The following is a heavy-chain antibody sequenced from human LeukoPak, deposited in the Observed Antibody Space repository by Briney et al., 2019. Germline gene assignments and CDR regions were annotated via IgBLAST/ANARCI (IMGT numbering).Heavy chain of an antibody. V-gene: IGHV3-9*01. D-gene: IGHD5-18*01. CDR2: ISWNSGSI. J-gene: IGHJ4*02. CDR1: GYTFDDYA. CDR3: AKGHTYGLGESYLDF. Sequence: PGGSLRLSCEASGYTFDDYAMHWVRQAPGKGLEWVSAISWNSGSIGYADSVKGRFTIFRDNGKNSLYLQMNSLRTEDTALYYCAKGHTYGLGESYLDFWGQGTLVSVSS.